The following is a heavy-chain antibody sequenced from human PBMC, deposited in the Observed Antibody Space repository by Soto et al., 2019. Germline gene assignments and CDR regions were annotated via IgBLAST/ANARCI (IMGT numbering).Heavy chain of an antibody. J-gene: IGHJ4*02. V-gene: IGHV3-15*01. D-gene: IGHD3-16*02. CDR2: IKSKTDGGTT. CDR1: GFTFSNAW. CDR3: TTGAEDKFYYVWGSYRYSTFDY. Sequence: EVQLVESGGGLVKPGGSLRLSCAASGFTFSNAWMSWVRQAPGKGLEWVGRIKSKTDGGTTDYAAPVKGRFTISRDDSKNTLYLQMNSLKTEDTAVYYCTTGAEDKFYYVWGSYRYSTFDYWGQGTLVTVSS.